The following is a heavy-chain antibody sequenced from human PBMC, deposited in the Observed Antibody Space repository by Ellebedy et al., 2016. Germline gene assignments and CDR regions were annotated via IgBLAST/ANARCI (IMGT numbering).Heavy chain of an antibody. V-gene: IGHV3-21*01. Sequence: GESLKISXAASGFTFNTYSMNWVRQAPGKGLEWVPSINSRSRYIYYADSLKARFTISRDNAKNSLYLQMNSLRAEDTAVYYCARATGSGEPFDYWGQGTLVTVSS. CDR3: ARATGSGEPFDY. CDR2: INSRSRYI. D-gene: IGHD3-10*01. J-gene: IGHJ4*02. CDR1: GFTFNTYS.